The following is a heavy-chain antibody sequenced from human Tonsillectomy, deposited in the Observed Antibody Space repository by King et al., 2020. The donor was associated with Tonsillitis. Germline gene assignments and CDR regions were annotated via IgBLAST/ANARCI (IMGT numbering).Heavy chain of an antibody. D-gene: IGHD2-2*01. Sequence: VQLQQWGAGLLKPSETLSLTCAVYGGSFSGYYWSWIRQPPGKGLDWIGEINHSGSTNYNPSLKSRVTISVDTSKNQFSLKLNSVTAADTGVYYCARGGHCSSTTCPKGFDYWGQGTLVTVSS. J-gene: IGHJ4*02. CDR1: GGSFSGYY. CDR3: ARGGHCSSTTCPKGFDY. V-gene: IGHV4-34*01. CDR2: INHSGST.